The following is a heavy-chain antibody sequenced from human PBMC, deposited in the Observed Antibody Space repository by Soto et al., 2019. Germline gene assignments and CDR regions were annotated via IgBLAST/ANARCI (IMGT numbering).Heavy chain of an antibody. CDR2: MSQSGTT. Sequence: QVQLQESGPGLVKPSETLSLTCTVSGGSIGSYFWSWIRQPPGKGLEWIGYMSQSGTTSYNPSLKSRATISVDTSKNQFSLKLTSVTAADTAVYYCARDRGGIIVASNPLGEWFDPWGQGTLVTVSS. CDR3: ARDRGGIIVASNPLGEWFDP. J-gene: IGHJ5*02. D-gene: IGHD5-12*01. CDR1: GGSIGSYF. V-gene: IGHV4-59*01.